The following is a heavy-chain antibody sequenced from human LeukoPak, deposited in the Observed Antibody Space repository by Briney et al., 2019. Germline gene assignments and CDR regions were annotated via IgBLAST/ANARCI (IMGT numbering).Heavy chain of an antibody. Sequence: ASVKVSCKGSGYTFTSYGISWVRQAPGQGLEWMGWISAYNGNTNYAQKLQGRVTMTTDTSTSTAYMELRSLRSDDTAVYYCARGTVVPAALVDFDYWGQGTLVTVSS. CDR3: ARGTVVPAALVDFDY. CDR2: ISAYNGNT. D-gene: IGHD2-2*01. CDR1: GYTFTSYG. V-gene: IGHV1-18*01. J-gene: IGHJ4*02.